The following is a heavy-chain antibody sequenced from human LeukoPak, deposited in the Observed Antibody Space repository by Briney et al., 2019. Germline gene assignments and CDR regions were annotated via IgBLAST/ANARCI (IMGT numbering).Heavy chain of an antibody. CDR1: GFTFSSYA. CDR2: ISYDGSNK. V-gene: IGHV3-30-3*01. D-gene: IGHD3-10*01. CDR3: ARDLRVVWFGELLLADDYYYYGMDV. J-gene: IGHJ6*02. Sequence: GRSLRLSCAASGFTFSSYAMHWVRQAPGKGLEWVAVISYDGSNKYYADSVKGRFTISRDNSKNTLYLQMNSLRAEDTAVYYCARDLRVVWFGELLLADDYYYYGMDVWGQGTTVTVS.